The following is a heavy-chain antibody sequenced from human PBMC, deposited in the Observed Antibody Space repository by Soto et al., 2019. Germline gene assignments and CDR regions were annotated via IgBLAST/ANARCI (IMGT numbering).Heavy chain of an antibody. CDR3: ARSPRSIAAGGIDY. CDR2: FYYSEST. D-gene: IGHD6-13*01. J-gene: IGHJ4*02. V-gene: IGHV4-39*07. CDR1: GGSISSGPYS. Sequence: SETLSLTCTVSGGSISSGPYSWGWIRQPPGEGLEWIGTFYYSESTYYNPSLESRVTISVDKSKNQFSLKLNSVTAADTAVYYCARSPRSIAAGGIDYWGQGFLVSVSS.